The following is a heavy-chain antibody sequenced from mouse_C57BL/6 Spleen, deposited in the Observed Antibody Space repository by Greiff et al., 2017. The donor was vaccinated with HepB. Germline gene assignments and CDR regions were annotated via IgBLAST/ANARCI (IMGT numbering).Heavy chain of an antibody. CDR2: INPSNGGT. Sequence: QVQLQQPGTELVKPGASVKLSCKASGYTFTSYWMHWVKQRPGQGLEWIGNINPSNGGTNYNEKFKSKATLTVDKSSSTAYMQLSSLTSEDTAVYYCARSEGYYVYAMDYWGQGTSVTVSS. V-gene: IGHV1-53*01. CDR3: ARSEGYYVYAMDY. J-gene: IGHJ4*01. CDR1: GYTFTSYW. D-gene: IGHD2-3*01.